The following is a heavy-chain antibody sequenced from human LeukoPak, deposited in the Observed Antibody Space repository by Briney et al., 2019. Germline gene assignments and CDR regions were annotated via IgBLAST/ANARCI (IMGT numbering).Heavy chain of an antibody. J-gene: IGHJ6*03. Sequence: RSGGSLRLSCAASGFTFSIYWMNWVRQAPGKGLEWVAHIQQDGGEKYYVDSVKVRFTISRDNAKNSLFLQMNSLRAEDTAVYYCARDANYGDYDPVIYYMDVWGKGTTVTVSS. CDR3: ARDANYGDYDPVIYYMDV. V-gene: IGHV3-7*01. CDR1: GFTFSIYW. CDR2: IQQDGGEK. D-gene: IGHD4-17*01.